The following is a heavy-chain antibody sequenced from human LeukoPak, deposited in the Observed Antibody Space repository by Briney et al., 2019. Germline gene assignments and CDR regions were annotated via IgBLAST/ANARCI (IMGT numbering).Heavy chain of an antibody. CDR3: ARGARGYGDYLDY. D-gene: IGHD4-17*01. J-gene: IGHJ4*02. CDR1: GGSISSYY. V-gene: IGHV4-59*01. CDR2: IYYSGST. Sequence: SETLSLTCTVSGGSISSYYWSWIRQPPGKGLEWIGYIYYSGSTNYNPSLKSRVTISVDTSKNQFSLKLSSVTAADTAVYYCARGARGYGDYLDYWGQGTLVTVSS.